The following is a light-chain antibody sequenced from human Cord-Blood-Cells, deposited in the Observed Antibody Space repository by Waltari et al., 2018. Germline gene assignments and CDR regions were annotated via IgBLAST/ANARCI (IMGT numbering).Light chain of an antibody. CDR1: SSDVGSYNL. Sequence: QSALTQPAYVSGSPGQSITISCTGTSSDVGSYNLVSWYQQHPGKAPKLMIYEGSKRPSGVSNRFSGSKSGNTASLTISGLQAEDEADYYCCSYAGSSTLGVFGGGTKLTVL. V-gene: IGLV2-23*01. CDR2: EGS. CDR3: CSYAGSSTLGV. J-gene: IGLJ3*02.